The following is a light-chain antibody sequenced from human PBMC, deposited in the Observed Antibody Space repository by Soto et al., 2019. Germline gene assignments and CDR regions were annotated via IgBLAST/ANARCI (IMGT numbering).Light chain of an antibody. CDR3: QSYDTSLRDCV. Sequence: QSVLTQPPSVSGAPGQRVTISCTGSSSNIGAYYDVHWYQQVPGTAPKLLISSNTNRPSGVPDRFSGSKSGTSASLAITGLQAEDEADYYCQSYDTSLRDCVFGTGTKVTVL. J-gene: IGLJ1*01. CDR2: SNT. V-gene: IGLV1-40*01. CDR1: SSNIGAYYD.